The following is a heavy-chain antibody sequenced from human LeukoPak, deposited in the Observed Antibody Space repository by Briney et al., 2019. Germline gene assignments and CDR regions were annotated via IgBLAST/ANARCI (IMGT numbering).Heavy chain of an antibody. CDR2: IRSKANSYAT. CDR1: GFTFSGSA. CDR3: VKQGQADDYGNPD. Sequence: GGSLRLSCAASGFTFSGSAMHWVRQASGKGLEWVGLIRSKANSYATAYAASVKGRFTISRDDSKNTAYLQMNSLKTEDTAVYYCVKQGQADDYGNPDWGQGALVTVSP. J-gene: IGHJ4*02. V-gene: IGHV3-73*01. D-gene: IGHD4-17*01.